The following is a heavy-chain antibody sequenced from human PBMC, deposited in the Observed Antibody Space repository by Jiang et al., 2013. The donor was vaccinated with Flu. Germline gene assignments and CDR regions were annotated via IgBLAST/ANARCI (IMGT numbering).Heavy chain of an antibody. CDR3: ARDSDSSSTDFYFDY. V-gene: IGHV4-59*01. Sequence: GPGLVKPSETLSLSCNVSGGSINNYYWSWVRQAPGKGLEWIGYFYHSGSTTYSPSLNSRVTMSVDTSKDQFYLKVSSVTAADTAIYYCARDSDSSSTDFYFDY. D-gene: IGHD6-6*01. CDR2: FYHSGST. CDR1: GGSINNYY. J-gene: IGHJ4*01.